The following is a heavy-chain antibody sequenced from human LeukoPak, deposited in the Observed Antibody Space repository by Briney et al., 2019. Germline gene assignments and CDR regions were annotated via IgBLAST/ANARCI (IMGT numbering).Heavy chain of an antibody. CDR3: ARGRGSGAARLGYFDY. V-gene: IGHV3-21*01. CDR1: GFTFSSYS. D-gene: IGHD6-6*01. Sequence: GGSLRLSCAASGFTFSSYSMNWVRQAPGKGLEWVSSISSSSSYIYYADSVKGRFTISRDNAKNSLYLQMNSLRAEDTAVYYCARGRGSGAARLGYFDYWGQGTLVTVSS. CDR2: ISSSSSYI. J-gene: IGHJ4*02.